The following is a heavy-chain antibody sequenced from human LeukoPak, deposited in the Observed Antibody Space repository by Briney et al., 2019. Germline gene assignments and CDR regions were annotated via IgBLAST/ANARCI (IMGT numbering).Heavy chain of an antibody. CDR3: ARGVPVVTGDWFFDL. V-gene: IGHV4-31*03. CDR1: GAPISAPGYY. CDR2: ISSGVNH. J-gene: IGHJ2*01. Sequence: SETLPHTCCVSGAPISAPGYYWTWVRQRPGEGLEWIGYISSGVNHFYLPSLDRRLSISVDSSRSQASLELSSVTVADTAFYFCARGVPVVTGDWFFDLWGR. D-gene: IGHD2-21*01.